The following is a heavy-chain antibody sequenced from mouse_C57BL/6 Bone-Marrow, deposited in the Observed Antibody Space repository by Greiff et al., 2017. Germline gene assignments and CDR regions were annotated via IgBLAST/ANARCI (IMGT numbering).Heavy chain of an antibody. J-gene: IGHJ4*01. V-gene: IGHV6-3*01. Sequence: EVKVEESGGGLVQPGGSMKLSCVASGFTFSNYWMNWVRQSPEKGLEWVAQIRLKSDNYATHYAESVKGRFTISRDDSKSSVYLQMNNLRAEDTGIYYCTARDYDFYYYAMDYWGQGTSVTVSS. CDR3: TARDYDFYYYAMDY. D-gene: IGHD2-4*01. CDR2: IRLKSDNYAT. CDR1: GFTFSNYW.